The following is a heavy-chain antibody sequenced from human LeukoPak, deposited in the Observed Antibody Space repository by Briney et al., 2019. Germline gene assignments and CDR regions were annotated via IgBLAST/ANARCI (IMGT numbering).Heavy chain of an antibody. CDR1: GFSFSSYA. CDR2: ISGSGDNT. CDR3: AKRSGYTTGWFFDF. D-gene: IGHD6-19*01. Sequence: PGGSPKLSCAASGFSFSSYAMSWVRQAPGKGLGWVSSISGSGDNTYYAESVKGRFTISRDNSKNTLFLQMNSLRAEDTAVFYCAKRSGYTTGWFFDFWGQGTLVTVSP. V-gene: IGHV3-23*01. J-gene: IGHJ4*02.